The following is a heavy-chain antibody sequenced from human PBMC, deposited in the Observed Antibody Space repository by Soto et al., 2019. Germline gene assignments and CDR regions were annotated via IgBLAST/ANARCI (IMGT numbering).Heavy chain of an antibody. J-gene: IGHJ6*02. D-gene: IGHD3-9*01. CDR3: AQMDFDLYGMDV. V-gene: IGHV2-5*02. CDR2: IYWDDAK. CDR1: GISLTNSGVG. Sequence: QITLTESGPTLVKPTQTLTLTCTFSGISLTNSGVGVSWIRQPPGKALEWLAVIYWDDAKHFSPSQKSRLTITKDPSKNQVVLTMANMDSVATATYFCAQMDFDLYGMDVWGQGTTVIVSS.